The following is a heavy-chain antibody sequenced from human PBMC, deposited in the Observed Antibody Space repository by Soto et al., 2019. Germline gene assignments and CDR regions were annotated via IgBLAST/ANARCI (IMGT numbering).Heavy chain of an antibody. Sequence: QAQLVESGGGVVQPGMSLRLSCAASGFTFSGYGMHWLRQAPGKGLEWAAVVSYDGNAKYYADSVEGRFTISRDNSKNPLYLHMNSLRTDDTAVYYCAKEGGWNNWYFDLWGRGTLVTASS. CDR3: AKEGGWNNWYFDL. CDR2: VSYDGNAK. J-gene: IGHJ2*01. CDR1: GFTFSGYG. V-gene: IGHV3-30*18. D-gene: IGHD6-19*01.